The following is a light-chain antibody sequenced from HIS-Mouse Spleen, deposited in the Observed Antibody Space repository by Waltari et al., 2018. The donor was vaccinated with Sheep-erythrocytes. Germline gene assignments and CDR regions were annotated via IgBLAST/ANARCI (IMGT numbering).Light chain of an antibody. CDR1: QGISSY. CDR3: QQYYSYLT. CDR2: AAS. V-gene: IGKV1-8*01. J-gene: IGKJ3*01. Sequence: AIRMTQSPSSFSASTGDIVTITCRASQGISSYLAWYQQKPGKAPKLLIYAASTSQSGVPSRFSGSGSGTDFTLTISCLQSEDFATYYCQQYYSYLTVGPGTKVDIK.